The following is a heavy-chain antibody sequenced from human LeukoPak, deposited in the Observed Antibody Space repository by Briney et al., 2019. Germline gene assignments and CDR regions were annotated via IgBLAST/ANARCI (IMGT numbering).Heavy chain of an antibody. CDR3: ARDGGYCSGGSCLHFDY. V-gene: IGHV4-59*01. D-gene: IGHD2-15*01. J-gene: IGHJ4*02. CDR1: GGSISSYY. CDR2: IYYSGST. Sequence: SETLSLTCTVSGGSISSYYWSWIRQPPEKGLEWIGYIYYSGSTNYNPSLKSRVTISVDTSKNQFSLKLSSVTAADTAVYYCARDGGYCSGGSCLHFDYWGQGTLVTVSS.